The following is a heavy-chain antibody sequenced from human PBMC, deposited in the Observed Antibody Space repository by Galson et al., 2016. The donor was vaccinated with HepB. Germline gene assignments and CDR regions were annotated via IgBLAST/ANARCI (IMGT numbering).Heavy chain of an antibody. CDR3: AHLGGNFYFVGYFDH. V-gene: IGHV2-5*01. J-gene: IGHJ4*01. CDR2: VYWNDEK. D-gene: IGHD2/OR15-2a*01. Sequence: PALVKPTQTLTLTCTFSGFSHSTDGVGVGWIRQPPGKALEWLALVYWNDEKSYSPSLRSRLTLTKDTSGNQVVLKMTNVDPVDTATYYCAHLGGNFYFVGYFDHGDHGALVTVSS. CDR1: GFSHSTDGVG.